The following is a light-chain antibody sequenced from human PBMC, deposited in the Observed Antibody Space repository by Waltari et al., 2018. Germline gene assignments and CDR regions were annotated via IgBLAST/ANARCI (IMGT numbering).Light chain of an antibody. Sequence: QLVLTQSPSASASLGASVKLTCTLSRGHSSKVIACHPQQPEKGPRYLMKVNSDGSHSKGDKIPDRFSGSSSGAERYLTISSLQSEDEADYYCQTGGHGTWVFGGGTKPTVL. J-gene: IGLJ3*02. V-gene: IGLV4-69*01. CDR3: QTGGHGTWV. CDR1: RGHSSKV. CDR2: VNSDGSH.